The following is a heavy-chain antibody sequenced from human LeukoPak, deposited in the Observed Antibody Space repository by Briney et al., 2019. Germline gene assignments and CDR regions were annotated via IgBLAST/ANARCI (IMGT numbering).Heavy chain of an antibody. CDR2: IRSSSSYI. J-gene: IGHJ3*02. V-gene: IGHV3-21*01. D-gene: IGHD3-22*01. CDR3: ARAEDDYYDSSGYYPVAFDI. CDR1: GFTFSSYA. Sequence: GGSLRLSCAASGFTFSSYAMNWVRQAPGKGLEWVSFIRSSSSYIYYADSVKGRFTISRDNAKNSLYLQMNSLRAEDTAVYYCARAEDDYYDSSGYYPVAFDIWGQGTMVTVSS.